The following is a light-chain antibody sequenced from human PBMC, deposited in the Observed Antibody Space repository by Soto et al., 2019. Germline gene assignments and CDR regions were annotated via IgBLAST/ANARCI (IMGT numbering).Light chain of an antibody. V-gene: IGLV2-14*01. J-gene: IGLJ1*01. Sequence: QSALTQPASVSGSPERSITISCTGTSSDVGGYNYVSWYQQHPGKAPKLMIYDVSNRPSGVSNRFSGSKSGNTASLTISGLQAEDEADYYCSSYTSSSTSYVFGTGTKLTVL. CDR3: SSYTSSSTSYV. CDR2: DVS. CDR1: SSDVGGYNY.